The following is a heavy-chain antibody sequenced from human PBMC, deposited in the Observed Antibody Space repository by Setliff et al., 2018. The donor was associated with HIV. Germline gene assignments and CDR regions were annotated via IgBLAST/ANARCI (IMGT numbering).Heavy chain of an antibody. CDR1: GGSISSYY. Sequence: SETLSLTCTVSGGSISSYYWSWIRQPPGKGLEWIGYIYYSGSTNYNPSLKSRVTISVDTSKNQFSLKLSSVTAADTAVYYCARGDGPKYYYYYYMDVWGKGTTVTVSS. CDR3: ARGDGPKYYYYYYMDV. J-gene: IGHJ6*03. V-gene: IGHV4-59*13. CDR2: IYYSGST.